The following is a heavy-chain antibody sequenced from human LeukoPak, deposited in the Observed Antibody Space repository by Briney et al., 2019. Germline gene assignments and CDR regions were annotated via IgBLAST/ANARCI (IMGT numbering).Heavy chain of an antibody. V-gene: IGHV3-48*03. J-gene: IGHJ3*02. CDR3: ARDSHKFDSSGYYPDAFDI. Sequence: HAGGSLRLSCAASGLTFSSYEMNWVRQAPGKGLEWVSYISSSGSSIYYADSVKGRFTISRDNAKKSLYLQMHSLRAEDTAVYYCARDSHKFDSSGYYPDAFDIWGQGTMVTVSS. D-gene: IGHD3-22*01. CDR1: GLTFSSYE. CDR2: ISSSGSSI.